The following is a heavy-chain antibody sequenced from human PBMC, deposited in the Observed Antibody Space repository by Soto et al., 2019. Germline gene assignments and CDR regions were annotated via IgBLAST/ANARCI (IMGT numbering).Heavy chain of an antibody. CDR2: IYWDDDK. CDR1: GFSLTTGGVA. V-gene: IGHV2-5*02. J-gene: IGHJ2*01. CDR3: VHSLCSGVACYSLWYLGP. Sequence: QITLKESGPTLVKPTQTLTLTCTFSGFSLTTGGVAVGWIRQPPGKALEWLALIYWDDDKRYSPSLKSRLSITKDTSNNQVVLTMPTMRPFDTAMYSCVHSLCSGVACYSLWYLGPWGPGTLVTVSS. D-gene: IGHD2-15*01.